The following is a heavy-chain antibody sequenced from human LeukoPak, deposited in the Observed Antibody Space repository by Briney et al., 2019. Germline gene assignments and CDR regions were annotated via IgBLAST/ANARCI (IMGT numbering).Heavy chain of an antibody. CDR3: ARVIGSLGYYYYGMDV. V-gene: IGHV1-69*13. J-gene: IGHJ6*02. CDR1: GGTFSSYA. D-gene: IGHD3-10*01. Sequence: SVKVSCKASGGTFSSYAISWVRQAPGQGLEWMGGIIPIFGTANYAQKFQGRVTITADESTSTAYMELSSLRSEDTAVYYCARVIGSLGYYYYGMDVWGQGTAVTVSS. CDR2: IIPIFGTA.